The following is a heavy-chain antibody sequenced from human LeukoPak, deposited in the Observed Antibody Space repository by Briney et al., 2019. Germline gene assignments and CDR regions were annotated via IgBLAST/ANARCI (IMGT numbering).Heavy chain of an antibody. CDR2: ISSSGSTI. D-gene: IGHD3-10*01. V-gene: IGHV3-48*04. CDR1: GFTFSSYA. J-gene: IGHJ3*02. Sequence: QTGGSLRLSCAASGFTFSSYAMSWIRQAPGKGLEWVSYISSSGSTIYYADSVKGRFTISRDNAKNSLYLQMNSLRAEDTAVYYCARDSMDLGNSDAFDIWGQGTMVTVSS. CDR3: ARDSMDLGNSDAFDI.